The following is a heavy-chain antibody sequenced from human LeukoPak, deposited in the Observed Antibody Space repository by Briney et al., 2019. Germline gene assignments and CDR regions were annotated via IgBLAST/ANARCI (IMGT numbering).Heavy chain of an antibody. CDR2: ISGSGGGT. J-gene: IGHJ4*02. Sequence: GGSLRLSCAASGFTFSSYAMSWVRQAPGKGLEWVSVISGSGGGTFYADSVKGRFTISRDNSKNTLFLQMNSLRAEDTAVYYCARDSAGPLDYWGQGTLVTVSS. CDR3: ARDSAGPLDY. V-gene: IGHV3-23*01. CDR1: GFTFSSYA.